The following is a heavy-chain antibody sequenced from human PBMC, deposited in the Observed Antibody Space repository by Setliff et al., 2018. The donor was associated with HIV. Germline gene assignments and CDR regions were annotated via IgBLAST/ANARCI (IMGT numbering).Heavy chain of an antibody. CDR2: INRSGGTT. D-gene: IGHD6-19*01. CDR1: GGTCNTYG. J-gene: IGHJ4*02. Sequence: GASVKVSCKAPGGTCNTYGTNWVRQAPGQGLEWMGIINRSGGTTKYAQKFQGRVTMTRDTSTSTVYMEVSSLRSDDTAGYYCARDRTHRSGWYGYFEYWGQGTLVTVSS. CDR3: ARDRTHRSGWYGYFEY. V-gene: IGHV1-46*02.